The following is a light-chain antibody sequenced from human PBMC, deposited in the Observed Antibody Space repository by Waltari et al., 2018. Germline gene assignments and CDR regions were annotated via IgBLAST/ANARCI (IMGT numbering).Light chain of an antibody. CDR3: QKYGTLPAT. V-gene: IGKV3-20*01. Sequence: EIVLTQSPGTLSWSPGERATLSCRASQSVSRTLAWYQQKPGQAPRLLIYDTSSRAAGIPDRFSGSGFGTDFSLTISRLEPEDFAVYYCQKYGTLPATFGQGTKVEIK. J-gene: IGKJ1*01. CDR2: DTS. CDR1: QSVSRT.